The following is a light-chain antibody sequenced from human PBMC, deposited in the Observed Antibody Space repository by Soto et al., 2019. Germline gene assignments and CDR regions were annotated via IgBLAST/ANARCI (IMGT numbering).Light chain of an antibody. J-gene: IGLJ2*01. CDR3: SSYTSTSTLLV. V-gene: IGLV2-14*01. CDR1: SSDVGGYNY. Sequence: QSALTQPASVSGSPGQPITISCTGTSSDVGGYNYVSWYQQHPGKAPKLMVYEVSNRPSGVANRFSGSKSGNTASLTISGPQAEDEADYYCSSYTSTSTLLVFGAGTKLTVL. CDR2: EVS.